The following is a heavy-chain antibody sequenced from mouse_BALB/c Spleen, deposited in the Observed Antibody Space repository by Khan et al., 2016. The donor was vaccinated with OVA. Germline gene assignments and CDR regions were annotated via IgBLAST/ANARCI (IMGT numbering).Heavy chain of an antibody. CDR2: INTYTGEP. Sequence: QIQLVQSGPELKKPGETVKISCKASGYTFTNYGMNWVKQSPGKALKWMGWINTYTGEPTYADDFKGRFAFYLETSARTAYLQINNLKNEDTATYFCARPPYFSYTLDYWGQGTSVTVSS. J-gene: IGHJ4*01. V-gene: IGHV9-3-1*01. CDR1: GYTFTNYG. D-gene: IGHD2-10*01. CDR3: ARPPYFSYTLDY.